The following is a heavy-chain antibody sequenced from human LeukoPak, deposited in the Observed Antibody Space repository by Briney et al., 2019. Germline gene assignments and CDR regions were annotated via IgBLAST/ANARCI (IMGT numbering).Heavy chain of an antibody. V-gene: IGHV4-4*02. CDR1: GGSISSSNW. J-gene: IGHJ4*02. CDR2: IYHSGST. CDR3: ARGYSSSGYPGMYYFDY. Sequence: SGTLSLTCAVSGGSISSSNWWSWVRQPPGKGLEWIGEIYHSGSTNYNPSLKSRVTISVDKSKNQFSLKLSSVTAADTAVYYCARGYSSSGYPGMYYFDYWGQGTLVTVSS. D-gene: IGHD6-13*01.